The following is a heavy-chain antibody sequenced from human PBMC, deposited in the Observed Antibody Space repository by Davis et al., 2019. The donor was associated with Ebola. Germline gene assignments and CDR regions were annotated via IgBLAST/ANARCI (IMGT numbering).Heavy chain of an antibody. Sequence: MPGGSLRLSCTVSGGSISSYYWSWIRQPPGKGLEWIGYIYYSGSTNYNPSFKSRVTISVDTSKNQFSLKLSSVTAADTAVYYCAGYGSTGSMDVWGQGTTVTVSS. D-gene: IGHD3-10*01. J-gene: IGHJ6*02. CDR3: AGYGSTGSMDV. CDR1: GGSISSYY. V-gene: IGHV4-59*12. CDR2: IYYSGST.